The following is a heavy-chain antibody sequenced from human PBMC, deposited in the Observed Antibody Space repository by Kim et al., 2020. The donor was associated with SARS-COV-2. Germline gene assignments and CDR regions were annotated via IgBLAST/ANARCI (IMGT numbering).Heavy chain of an antibody. CDR3: ARSDILTGYDY. V-gene: IGHV4-34*01. J-gene: IGHJ4*02. Sequence: NYNPPYTRRVTISVDTSKNQFSLKLSSVTAADTAVYYCARSDILTGYDYWGQGTLVTVSS. D-gene: IGHD3-9*01.